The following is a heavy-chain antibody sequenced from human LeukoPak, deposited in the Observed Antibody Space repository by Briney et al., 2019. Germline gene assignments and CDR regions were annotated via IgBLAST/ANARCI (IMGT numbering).Heavy chain of an antibody. D-gene: IGHD4-17*01. CDR1: GFTFSSYA. Sequence: GGSLRLSCAASGFTFSSYAMSWVRQAPGKGLEWVSAISGSGGSTYYADSVKGRFTISRDNSKNTLHLQMNSLRAEDTAVYYCAKDRPTVTTSGGLYNWFDPWGQGTLVTVSS. J-gene: IGHJ5*02. V-gene: IGHV3-23*01. CDR3: AKDRPTVTTSGGLYNWFDP. CDR2: ISGSGGST.